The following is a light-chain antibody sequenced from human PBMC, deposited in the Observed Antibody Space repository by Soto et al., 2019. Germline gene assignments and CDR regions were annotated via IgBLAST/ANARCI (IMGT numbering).Light chain of an antibody. CDR2: DAS. Sequence: DIHMTQSPSTLSASVGDRVTITCRASQSLSSRLAWYQQKPGKAPELLIYDASSLKSGVPSRFSGSESGTEFTLTISSLQPDDFATYYCQHYNNFWTFGQGTKVDIK. V-gene: IGKV1-5*01. J-gene: IGKJ1*01. CDR3: QHYNNFWT. CDR1: QSLSSR.